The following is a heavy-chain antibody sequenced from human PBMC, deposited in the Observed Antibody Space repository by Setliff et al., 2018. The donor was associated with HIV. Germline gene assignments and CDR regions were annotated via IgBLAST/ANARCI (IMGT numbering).Heavy chain of an antibody. CDR3: ARYTRVPQF. V-gene: IGHV3-23*01. J-gene: IGHJ4*02. CDR2: ISSSGINT. Sequence: PGGSLRLSCAASGFTFSNYAMTWVRQAAGKGLEWVSAISSSGINTYYIDSVKGRFTISRDNSKNTLYLQMNSLRAEDTAVYYCARYTRVPQFWGQGTLVTVSS. D-gene: IGHD5-12*01. CDR1: GFTFSNYA.